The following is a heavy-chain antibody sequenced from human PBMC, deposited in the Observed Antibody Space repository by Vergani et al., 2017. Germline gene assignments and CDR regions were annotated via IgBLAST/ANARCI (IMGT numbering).Heavy chain of an antibody. D-gene: IGHD3-3*01. V-gene: IGHV1-46*03. J-gene: IGHJ6*02. CDR1: GYTLTELS. Sequence: QVQLVQSGAEVKKPGASVKVSCKVSGYTLTELSMHWVRQAPGQGLEWMGIINPSGGSTSYAQKFQGRVTMTRDTSTSTVYMELSSLRSEDTAVYYCARVGVGRGYYYYYYGMDVWGQGTTVTVSS. CDR2: INPSGGST. CDR3: ARVGVGRGYYYYYYGMDV.